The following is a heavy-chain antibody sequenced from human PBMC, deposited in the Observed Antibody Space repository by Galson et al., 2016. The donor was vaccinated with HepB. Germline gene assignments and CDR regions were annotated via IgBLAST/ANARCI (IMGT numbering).Heavy chain of an antibody. D-gene: IGHD6-13*01. J-gene: IGHJ5*02. CDR2: INPSGAGA. Sequence: SVKVSCKVSGYTLTELSMHWVRQAPGKGLEWMGIINPSGAGASYAQKFQGRVTMTRDMSTSTVYMELSSLKSEDTAVYYCARGADSSSWYYWFDPWGQGTLVTVSS. V-gene: IGHV1-46*01. CDR3: ARGADSSSWYYWFDP. CDR1: GYTLTELS.